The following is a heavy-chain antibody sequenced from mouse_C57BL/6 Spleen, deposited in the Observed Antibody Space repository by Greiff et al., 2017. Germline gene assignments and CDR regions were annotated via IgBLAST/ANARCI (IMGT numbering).Heavy chain of an antibody. D-gene: IGHD2-1*01. J-gene: IGHJ3*01. V-gene: IGHV1-53*01. Sequence: QVQLQQPGTELVKPGASVKLSCKASGYTFTSYWMHWVKQRPGQGLEWIGNINPSNGGTNYNEKFKSKATLTVDKSSSTAYMQLSSLTSEDSAVYYYAREGNYDAWFAYWGQGTLVTVSA. CDR3: AREGNYDAWFAY. CDR1: GYTFTSYW. CDR2: INPSNGGT.